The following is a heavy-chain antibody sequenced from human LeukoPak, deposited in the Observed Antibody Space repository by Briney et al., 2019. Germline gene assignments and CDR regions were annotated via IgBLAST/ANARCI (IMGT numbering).Heavy chain of an antibody. CDR2: ISYSGSTT. CDR3: VRRTSGSYSDY. CDR1: GGSISSSSVY. D-gene: IGHD1-26*01. V-gene: IGHV4-39*01. J-gene: IGHJ4*02. Sequence: KSSETLSLTCTVSGGSISSSSVYWGWIRQPPGKGLEWIATISYSGSTTSYNPPLKSRVTISVDTSKNQFSLKLNSVTAADTAVYYCVRRTSGSYSDYWGQGTLVTVSS.